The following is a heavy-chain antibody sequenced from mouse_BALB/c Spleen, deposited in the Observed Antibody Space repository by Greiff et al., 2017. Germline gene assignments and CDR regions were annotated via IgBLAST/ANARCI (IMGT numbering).Heavy chain of an antibody. Sequence: QVHVKQSGPELVKPGASVKISCKASGYTFTDYYINWVKQKPGQGLEWIGWIYPGSGNTKYNEKFKGKATLTVDTSSSTAYMQLSSLTSEDTAVYFCARANDGYYFDYWGQGTTLTVSS. D-gene: IGHD2-3*01. CDR1: GYTFTDYY. V-gene: IGHV1-84*02. CDR3: ARANDGYYFDY. J-gene: IGHJ2*01. CDR2: IYPGSGNT.